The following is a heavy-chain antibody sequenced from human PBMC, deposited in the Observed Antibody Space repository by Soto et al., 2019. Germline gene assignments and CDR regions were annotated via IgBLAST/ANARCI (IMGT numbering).Heavy chain of an antibody. CDR3: ARDGGWIDY. D-gene: IGHD6-19*01. CDR2: ISASGGST. CDR1: GFTFSTYA. J-gene: IGHJ4*02. Sequence: GGSLRLSCAASGFTFSTYAMTWVRQAPGKGLEWVSAISASGGSTYYADSVKGRFTISRDNAKNTPYLQMNSLRAEDTAVYYCARDGGWIDYWGQGTLVTVSS. V-gene: IGHV3-23*01.